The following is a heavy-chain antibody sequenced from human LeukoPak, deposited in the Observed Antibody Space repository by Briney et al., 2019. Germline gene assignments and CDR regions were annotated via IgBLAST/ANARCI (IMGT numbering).Heavy chain of an antibody. Sequence: SETLSLTCAVYGGSFSGYYWSWIRQPPGKGLEWIGEINHSGSTNYNPSLKSRVTISVDTSKNQFSLKLSSVTAADTAVYYCARGQTGSSSWKGDFDYWGQGTLVTVSS. CDR2: INHSGST. D-gene: IGHD6-13*01. CDR3: ARGQTGSSSWKGDFDY. J-gene: IGHJ4*02. CDR1: GGSFSGYY. V-gene: IGHV4-34*01.